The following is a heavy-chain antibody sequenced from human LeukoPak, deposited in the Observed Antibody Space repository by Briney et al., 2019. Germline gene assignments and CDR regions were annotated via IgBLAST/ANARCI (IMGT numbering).Heavy chain of an antibody. J-gene: IGHJ4*02. CDR2: ISGSGGST. CDR1: GLTFSSYA. Sequence: GGSLRLSCAASGLTFSSYAMSWVRQAPGKGLEWVSAISGSGGSTYYADSVKGRFTISRDNSKNTLYLQMNSLRAEDTAVYYCAKDLLPPYYYGSGKFDYWGQGTLVTVSS. CDR3: AKDLLPPYYYGSGKFDY. V-gene: IGHV3-23*01. D-gene: IGHD3-10*01.